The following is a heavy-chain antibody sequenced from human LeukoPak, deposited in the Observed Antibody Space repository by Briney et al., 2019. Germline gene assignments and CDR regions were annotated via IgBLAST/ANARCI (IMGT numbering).Heavy chain of an antibody. CDR3: ARDRAWNYFDY. D-gene: IGHD3-3*01. CDR1: GFTFSRHG. V-gene: IGHV3-30*03. J-gene: IGHJ4*02. CDR2: ISNDGSRK. Sequence: GGSLRLSCAPSGFTFSRHGMHWVRQAPGKGLEWVAIISNDGSRKYYAHSVEGRFTISRDNSKNTLCLQMDSLRAEDTAVYYCARDRAWNYFDYWGQGTLVTVSS.